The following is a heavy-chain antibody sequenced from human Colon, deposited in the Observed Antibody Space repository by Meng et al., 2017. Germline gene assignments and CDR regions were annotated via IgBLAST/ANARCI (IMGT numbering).Heavy chain of an antibody. CDR2: IDRSGTT. Sequence: QVQLPESGPGLGKPSETLSPTCSVSGYSISPAYYWGWIRQTPGKGLEWIASIDRSGTTYYNPSLESRVTISVDTSKNHFSLRLNSVTAADTAVYFCARTIYSSSVDYWGQGTLVTVSS. CDR1: GYSISPAYY. J-gene: IGHJ4*02. CDR3: ARTIYSSSVDY. D-gene: IGHD3-22*01. V-gene: IGHV4-38-2*01.